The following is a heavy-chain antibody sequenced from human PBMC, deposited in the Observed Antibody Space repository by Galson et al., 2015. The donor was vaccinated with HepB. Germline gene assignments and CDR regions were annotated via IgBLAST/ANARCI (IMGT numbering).Heavy chain of an antibody. D-gene: IGHD3-3*01. CDR1: GYTFIHYG. CDR3: AREVEWFFSNYYYGMDV. J-gene: IGHJ6*02. CDR2: ISGYSGNR. V-gene: IGHV1-18*01. Sequence: SVKVSCKASGYTFIHYGIRWVRQAPGRGLEWMGWISGYSGNRNYAQKVQGRVTMTTDTSTSTAYMELKTLRSDDTAVYYCAREVEWFFSNYYYGMDVWGQGTTVTVSS.